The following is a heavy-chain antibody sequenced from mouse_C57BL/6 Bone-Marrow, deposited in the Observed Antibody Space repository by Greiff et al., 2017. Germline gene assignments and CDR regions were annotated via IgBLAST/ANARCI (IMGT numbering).Heavy chain of an antibody. CDR3: AIPYYGSSPWDFDV. CDR1: GFSLTSYG. V-gene: IGHV2-5*01. CDR2: IWRGGST. J-gene: IGHJ1*03. D-gene: IGHD1-1*01. Sequence: QVQLQQSGPGLVQPSQSLSITCTVSGFSLTSYGVHWVRQSPGKGLEWLGVIWRGGSTDYNAAFMSRLGITKDNSKSQVFFKMNSMQADDTAIYYCAIPYYGSSPWDFDVWGTGTTVTVSS.